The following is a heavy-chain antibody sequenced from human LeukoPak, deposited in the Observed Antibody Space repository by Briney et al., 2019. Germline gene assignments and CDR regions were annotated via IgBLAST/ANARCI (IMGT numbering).Heavy chain of an antibody. V-gene: IGHV3-23*01. CDR2: ISRSAAT. D-gene: IGHD6-13*01. J-gene: IGHJ4*02. Sequence: GGSLRLSCAASGFSFSNYAINWVRRTPGKGLEWLSGISRSAATYYADSVKGRFTISRDNSKNTLYLQMNNLRADDTALYYCARVDLSLTAAGIPEYWGQGTLVTVSS. CDR3: ARVDLSLTAAGIPEY. CDR1: GFSFSNYA.